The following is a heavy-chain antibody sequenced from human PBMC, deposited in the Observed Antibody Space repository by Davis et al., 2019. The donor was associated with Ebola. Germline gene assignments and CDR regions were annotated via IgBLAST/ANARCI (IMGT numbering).Heavy chain of an antibody. Sequence: ASVKVSCKASGYTFTSYGISWVRQAPGQGLEWMGWISAYNGNTNYAQKLQGRVTMTTDTSTSTAYMELRSLRSDDTAVYYCARRSKYSSGPGDFDYWGQGTLVTVSS. CDR1: GYTFTSYG. D-gene: IGHD6-19*01. J-gene: IGHJ4*02. CDR3: ARRSKYSSGPGDFDY. V-gene: IGHV1-18*01. CDR2: ISAYNGNT.